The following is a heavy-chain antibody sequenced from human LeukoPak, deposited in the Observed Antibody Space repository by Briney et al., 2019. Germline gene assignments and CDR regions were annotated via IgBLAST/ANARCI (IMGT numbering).Heavy chain of an antibody. CDR2: INPNSGGT. D-gene: IGHD2-2*01. CDR1: AYAFTGYD. CDR3: GNLAHIVVVRAAEGAFFS. V-gene: IGHV1-2*02. J-gene: IGHJ3*02. Sequence: GPSVNLSCKASAYAFTGYDINWVRHGHGQGLEWMGWINPNSGGTNYAQKFPGRVAMTRDTSISTTHLELRRLRPDHTAVYICGNLAHIVVVRAAEGAFFSCGERTMVADCS.